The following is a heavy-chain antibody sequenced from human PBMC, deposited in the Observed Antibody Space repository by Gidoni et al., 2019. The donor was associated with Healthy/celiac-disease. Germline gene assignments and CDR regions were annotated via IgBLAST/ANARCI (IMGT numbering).Heavy chain of an antibody. D-gene: IGHD3-3*01. CDR2: NNHSGST. V-gene: IGHV4-34*01. CDR1: GGSFRGYY. Sequence: QVQLQQWGAGLLKPSETLSLTFAVYGGSFRGYYWSWIRQPPGKGLVWIGENNHSGSTNYNQSLKSRVTISVDTPKNQFSLKLSSVTAADTAVYYCARGFRITIFGVIRTPNFDYWGQGTLVTVSS. CDR3: ARGFRITIFGVIRTPNFDY. J-gene: IGHJ4*02.